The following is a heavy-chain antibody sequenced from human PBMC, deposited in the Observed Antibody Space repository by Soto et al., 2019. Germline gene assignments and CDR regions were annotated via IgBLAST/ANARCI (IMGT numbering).Heavy chain of an antibody. CDR1: GGSVSSGSYY. D-gene: IGHD4-17*01. Sequence: PSETLSLTCTVSGGSVSSGSYYWSWIRQPPGKGLEWIGYIYYSGSTNYNPSLKSRVTISVDTSKNQFSLKLSSVTAADTAVYYCARVVNGDYYYGMDVWGQGTTVTVSS. CDR3: ARVVNGDYYYGMDV. V-gene: IGHV4-61*01. CDR2: IYYSGST. J-gene: IGHJ6*02.